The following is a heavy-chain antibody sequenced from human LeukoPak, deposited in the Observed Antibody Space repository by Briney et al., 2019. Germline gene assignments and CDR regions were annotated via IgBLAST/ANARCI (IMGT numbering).Heavy chain of an antibody. V-gene: IGHV4-39*07. CDR1: GDSISSSSYY. CDR3: ARDSYPTRYYFDY. CDR2: IYYSGNT. Sequence: SETLSLTCTVSGDSISSSSYYWGWIRQPPGKGLEWIGSIYYSGNTYDNPSLKSRVTISVDASKNRFSLKLSSVTAADTAVYYCARDSYPTRYYFDYWGQGTLVTVSS. D-gene: IGHD3-10*01. J-gene: IGHJ4*02.